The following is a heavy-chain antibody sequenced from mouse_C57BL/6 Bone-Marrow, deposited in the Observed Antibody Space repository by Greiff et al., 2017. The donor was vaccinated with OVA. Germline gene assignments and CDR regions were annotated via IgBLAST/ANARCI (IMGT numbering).Heavy chain of an antibody. D-gene: IGHD2-1*01. CDR3: ALVYGNYGDY. J-gene: IGHJ2*01. CDR2: IYPGSGST. Sequence: QVQLQQPGAELVKPGASVTMSCKASGYTFTSYWITWVTKRPGQGLEWIGDIYPGSGSTNYTEKFKSKATLTVDTSSSTAYMQLSSLTSEDSAVDYCALVYGNYGDYWGQGTTLTVSS. CDR1: GYTFTSYW. V-gene: IGHV1-55*01.